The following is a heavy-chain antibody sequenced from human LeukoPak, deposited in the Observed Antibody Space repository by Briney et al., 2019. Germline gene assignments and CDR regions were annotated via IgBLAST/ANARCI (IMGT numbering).Heavy chain of an antibody. Sequence: PGGSLRLSCAASGFIFNDYYVSWIRQAPGKGLEWVSYISSSGSIIYYADSVKGRFTISRDNAKNTLYLQMNSLRVEDTAVYYCARDYRCSSTSCKDRTFDYWGQGTLVTVSS. V-gene: IGHV3-11*01. J-gene: IGHJ4*02. CDR2: ISSSGSII. D-gene: IGHD2-2*01. CDR3: ARDYRCSSTSCKDRTFDY. CDR1: GFIFNDYY.